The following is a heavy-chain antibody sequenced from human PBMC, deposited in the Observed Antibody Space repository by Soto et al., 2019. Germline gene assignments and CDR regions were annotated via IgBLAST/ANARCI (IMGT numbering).Heavy chain of an antibody. Sequence: GGSLRLSCAASGFTVSSNYMSWVRQAPGKGLEWVSVIYSGGSTYYADSVKGRFTISRDNSKNTLYLQMNSLRAEDTAVYYCERDRGDYGMDVSGQGPTVTVSS. CDR1: GFTVSSNY. CDR2: IYSGGST. J-gene: IGHJ6*02. V-gene: IGHV3-53*01. D-gene: IGHD1-26*01. CDR3: ERDRGDYGMDV.